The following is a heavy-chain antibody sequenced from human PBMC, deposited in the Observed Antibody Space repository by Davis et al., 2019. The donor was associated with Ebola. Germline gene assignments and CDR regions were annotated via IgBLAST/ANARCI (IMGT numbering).Heavy chain of an antibody. CDR3: ARDYYGAGSYYSPDY. CDR1: GFTFSSYW. CDR2: IKQDGSEK. D-gene: IGHD3-10*01. V-gene: IGHV3-7*01. J-gene: IGHJ4*02. Sequence: GESLKISCAASGFTFSSYWMSWVRQAPGKGLEWVANIKQDGSEKYYVDSVKGRFTISRDNSKNTLYLQMNSLRAEDTAVYYCARDYYGAGSYYSPDYWGQGTLVTVSS.